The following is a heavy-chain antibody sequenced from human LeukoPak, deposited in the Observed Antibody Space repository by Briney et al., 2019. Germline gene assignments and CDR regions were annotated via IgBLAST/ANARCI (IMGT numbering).Heavy chain of an antibody. CDR1: GFTFSRCA. D-gene: IGHD1-26*01. CDR2: ISGSGGTT. Sequence: GGSLRLSCAASGFTFSRCAVNWVRLAPGKGLGWVSVISGSGGTTYYADSVKGRFTISRDNSKNTLYLQMNSLGAEDTAVYYCAKEGPGSGTYYDYWGQGTLVTVSS. V-gene: IGHV3-23*01. CDR3: AKEGPGSGTYYDY. J-gene: IGHJ4*02.